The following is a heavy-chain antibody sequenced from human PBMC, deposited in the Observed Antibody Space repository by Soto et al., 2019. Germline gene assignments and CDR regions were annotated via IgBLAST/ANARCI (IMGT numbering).Heavy chain of an antibody. J-gene: IGHJ6*02. D-gene: IGHD1-26*01. V-gene: IGHV1-18*01. CDR3: ARVKWEQPAYGMDV. Sequence: ASVKVSCKASGYTFTSYGISWVRQAPGQGLEWMGWSSAYNGNTNYAQKLQGRVTMTTDTSTSTAYMELRSLRSDDTAVYYCARVKWEQPAYGMDVWGQATTVTVSS. CDR1: GYTFTSYG. CDR2: SSAYNGNT.